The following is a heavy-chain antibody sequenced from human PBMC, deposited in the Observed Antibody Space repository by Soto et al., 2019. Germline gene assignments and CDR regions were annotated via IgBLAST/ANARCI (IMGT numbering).Heavy chain of an antibody. CDR2: IYWDDTK. CDR3: AHAYGGRSLY. CDR1: GFSLPTDRVG. J-gene: IGHJ4*02. V-gene: IGHV2-5*02. Sequence: QITLKESGPTLVKPTQTLTLTCTFSGFSLPTDRVGVGWIRQPPGKALEWLAVIYWDDTKTYRPSLKSRLTIPKDTSKHQVALTMTDMDPVATATYYCAHAYGGRSLYWGQGTLVTVSS. D-gene: IGHD1-26*01.